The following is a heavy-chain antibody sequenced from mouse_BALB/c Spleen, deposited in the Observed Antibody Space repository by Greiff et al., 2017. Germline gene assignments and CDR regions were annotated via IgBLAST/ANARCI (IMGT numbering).Heavy chain of an antibody. V-gene: IGHV1-77*01. J-gene: IGHJ2*01. CDR3: ASDRRVGNFDY. D-gene: IGHD1-1*02. Sequence: VQLQQSGAELARPGASVKLSCKASGYTFTDYYINWVKQRTGQGLEWIGEIYPGSGNTYYNEKFKGKATLTADKSSSTAYMQLSSLTSEDSAVYFCASDRRVGNFDYWGQGTTLTVSS. CDR1: GYTFTDYY. CDR2: IYPGSGNT.